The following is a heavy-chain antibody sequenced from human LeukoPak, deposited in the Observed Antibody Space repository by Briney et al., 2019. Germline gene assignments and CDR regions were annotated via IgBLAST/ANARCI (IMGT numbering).Heavy chain of an antibody. V-gene: IGHV3-23*01. CDR3: AKDFGGAGSYYCPFDS. J-gene: IGHJ4*02. CDR1: GFTFKNYG. Sequence: GGSLRLSCAASGFTFKNYGMSWVRQAPGKGLEWVSAICTSGDCTYYGDSVKGRFTISRDNSKNTVYLQMNSLRAEDTAVYYCAKDFGGAGSYYCPFDSWGQGTLVTVSS. D-gene: IGHD3-10*01. CDR2: ICTSGDCT.